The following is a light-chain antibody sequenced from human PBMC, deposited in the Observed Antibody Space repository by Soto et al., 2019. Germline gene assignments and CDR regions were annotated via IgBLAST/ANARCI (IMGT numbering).Light chain of an antibody. CDR3: QQFGTSPRGT. CDR1: QSVSSSY. V-gene: IGKV3-20*01. Sequence: EIVLTQSPGTLSLSPGERATLSCRASQSVSSSYLAWYQQKPGQAPRLLIYGASSRATGIPDRFSGSGSGTDFTLTISRVEADHFAVYYCQQFGTSPRGTFGQGTKVEIK. J-gene: IGKJ1*01. CDR2: GAS.